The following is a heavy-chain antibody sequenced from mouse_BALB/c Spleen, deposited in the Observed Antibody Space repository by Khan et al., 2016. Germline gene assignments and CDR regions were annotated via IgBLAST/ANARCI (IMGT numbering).Heavy chain of an antibody. V-gene: IGHV14-4*02. CDR3: ETGYDEGVFAY. Sequence: VQLQQSGAELVRSGASVKLSCTASGFNIKDYYMHWVNQRPEQGLEWIGWIDPENGDTEYAPKFQGKATMTVDTSSNTAYLQLSSLTSEDTAVYYCETGYDEGVFAYWGQGTLVTVSA. CDR2: IDPENGDT. J-gene: IGHJ3*01. CDR1: GFNIKDYY. D-gene: IGHD2-14*01.